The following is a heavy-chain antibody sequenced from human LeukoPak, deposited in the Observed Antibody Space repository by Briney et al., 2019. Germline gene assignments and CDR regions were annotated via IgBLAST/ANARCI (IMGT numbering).Heavy chain of an antibody. D-gene: IGHD3-10*01. J-gene: IGHJ3*02. CDR1: GYTFTSYY. CDR3: ARDPGQYGSGARGAFDI. CDR2: INPSGGST. Sequence: ASVKVSCKASGYTFTSYYMHWVRQAPGQELEWMGIINPSGGSTSYAQKFQGRVTMTRDMSTSTVYMELSSLRSEDTAVYYCARDPGQYGSGARGAFDIWGQGTMVTVSS. V-gene: IGHV1-46*01.